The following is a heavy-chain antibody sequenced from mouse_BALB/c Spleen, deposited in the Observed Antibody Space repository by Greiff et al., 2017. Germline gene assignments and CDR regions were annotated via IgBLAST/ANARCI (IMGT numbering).Heavy chain of an antibody. CDR2: INPSNGGT. CDR1: GYTFTSYY. D-gene: IGHD2-14*01. CDR3: TRRGYPYYLDY. Sequence: QVQLPQSGAELVKPGASVKLSCKASGYTFTSYYMYWVKQRPGQGLEWIGEINPSNGGTNFNEKFKSKATLTVDKSSSTAYMQLSSLTSEDSAVYYWTRRGYPYYLDYWGQGTTRTVSS. J-gene: IGHJ2*01. V-gene: IGHV1S81*02.